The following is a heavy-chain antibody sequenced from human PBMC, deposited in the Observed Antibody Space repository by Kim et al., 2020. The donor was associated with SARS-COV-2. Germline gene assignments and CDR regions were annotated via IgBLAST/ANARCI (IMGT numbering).Heavy chain of an antibody. Sequence: GGSLRLSCAASGFTFSSSGMHWVRQAPGKGLEWVAVIWYDGSNKYYADSVKGRFTISRDNSKYTLYLQMNSLRAEDTAVYYCARGHCVSFDFSYFDYWGQGTLVTVSS. CDR2: IWYDGSNK. D-gene: IGHD3-3*01. J-gene: IGHJ4*02. CDR3: ARGHCVSFDFSYFDY. CDR1: GFTFSSSG. V-gene: IGHV3-33*01.